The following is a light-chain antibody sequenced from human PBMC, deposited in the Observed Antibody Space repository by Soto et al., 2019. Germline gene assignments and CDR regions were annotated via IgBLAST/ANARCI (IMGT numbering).Light chain of an antibody. CDR3: CSYAGDSTLV. CDR2: EGT. Sequence: QSALTQPASVSGSPGQSITISCTGTSSDVGSYNLVSWYQQYPGKAPKVMIYEGTKRPSGISKRFSGSKSGSTASLTISGLQAEDEADHYCCSYAGDSTLVFGGGTKLTVL. J-gene: IGLJ3*02. V-gene: IGLV2-23*01. CDR1: SSDVGSYNL.